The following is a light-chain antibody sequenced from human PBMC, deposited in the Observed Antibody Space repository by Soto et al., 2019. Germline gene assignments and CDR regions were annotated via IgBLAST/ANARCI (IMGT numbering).Light chain of an antibody. CDR1: QSLADIDGNTY. Sequence: EVVMTQSPLSLPVTLGQPASISCRSSQSLADIDGNTYLSWCQQRPGQSPRRLIYKVSNRESGVPERFSGSGSGTDFTLKISRVEAEDVGVYYCMQGTHWPPYTFGQGTKLEIK. CDR3: MQGTHWPPYT. CDR2: KVS. V-gene: IGKV2-30*01. J-gene: IGKJ2*01.